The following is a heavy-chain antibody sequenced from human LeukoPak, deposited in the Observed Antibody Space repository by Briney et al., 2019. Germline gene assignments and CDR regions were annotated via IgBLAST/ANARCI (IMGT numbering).Heavy chain of an antibody. D-gene: IGHD2-15*01. Sequence: PSETLSLTCTVSGGSISSGSYYWSWIRQPAGKGLEWIGRIYTSGSTNYNPSLKSRVTISVDTSKNQFSRKLSSVTVADTAVYYCARALGYCSGGSCLIFDYWGQGTLVTVSS. CDR1: GGSISSGSYY. CDR2: IYTSGST. V-gene: IGHV4-61*02. CDR3: ARALGYCSGGSCLIFDY. J-gene: IGHJ4*02.